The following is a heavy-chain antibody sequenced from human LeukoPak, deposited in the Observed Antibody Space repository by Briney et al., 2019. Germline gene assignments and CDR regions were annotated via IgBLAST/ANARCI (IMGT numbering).Heavy chain of an antibody. D-gene: IGHD5-12*01. CDR1: GGTFSSYA. CDR2: IIPIFGTA. V-gene: IGHV1-69*06. CDR3: ARGSLEVATISSHYYYMDV. Sequence: ASVKVSCKASGGTFSSYAISWVRQAPGQGLEWMGGIIPIFGTANYAQKFQGRVTITADKSTSTAYMELSSLRSEDTAVYYCARGSLEVATISSHYYYMDVWGKGTTVTVSS. J-gene: IGHJ6*03.